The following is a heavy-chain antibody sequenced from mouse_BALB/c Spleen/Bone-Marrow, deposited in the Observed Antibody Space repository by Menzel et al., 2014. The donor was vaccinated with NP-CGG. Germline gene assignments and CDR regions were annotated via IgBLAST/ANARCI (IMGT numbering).Heavy chain of an antibody. V-gene: IGHV14-3*02. CDR1: GFNIKDTY. Sequence: EVQLQQSGAELVKPGASVKLSCTASGFNIKDTYMHWVKQRPEQGLEWIGRIDPANGNTKYDPKFQGKATITADTSSNTAFLQLSSLASEDTAVYYCSRVYPNAMDYWGQGTSVTVSS. CDR2: IDPANGNT. D-gene: IGHD2-1*01. J-gene: IGHJ4*01. CDR3: SRVYPNAMDY.